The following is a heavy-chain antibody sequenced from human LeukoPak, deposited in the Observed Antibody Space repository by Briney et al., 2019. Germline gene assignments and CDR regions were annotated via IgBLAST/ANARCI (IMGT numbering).Heavy chain of an antibody. J-gene: IGHJ3*02. CDR2: INTSGST. D-gene: IGHD3-22*01. CDR1: GGSISSGNYY. Sequence: SQTLSLTCTVSGGSISSGNYYWNWIRQPAGKGLEWIGRINTSGSTNYNPSLKSRVTISVDTSKNQFSLRLSSVTAADTAVYYCARSYYHDSSGSKDAFDIWGQGTMVTVSS. V-gene: IGHV4-61*02. CDR3: ARSYYHDSSGSKDAFDI.